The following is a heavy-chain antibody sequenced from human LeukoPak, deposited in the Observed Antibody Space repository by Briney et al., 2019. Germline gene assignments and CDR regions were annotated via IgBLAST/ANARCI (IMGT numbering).Heavy chain of an antibody. Sequence: ASVTVSCKASGYTFTSYDINWVRQATGQGLEWMGWMNPNSGNTGYAQKFQGRVTMTRNTSISTAYMELSSLRSEDTAVYYCARGNRIAAAGTFGYWGQGTQVTVSS. CDR1: GYTFTSYD. CDR3: ARGNRIAAAGTFGY. CDR2: MNPNSGNT. J-gene: IGHJ4*02. V-gene: IGHV1-8*01. D-gene: IGHD6-13*01.